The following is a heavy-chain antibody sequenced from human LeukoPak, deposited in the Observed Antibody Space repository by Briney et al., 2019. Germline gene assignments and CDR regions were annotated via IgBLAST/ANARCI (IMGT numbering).Heavy chain of an antibody. V-gene: IGHV3-11*04. CDR3: ARDDYGDPTFDY. J-gene: IGHJ4*02. CDR1: GFTFSDYY. D-gene: IGHD4-17*01. Sequence: PGGSLRLSCVASGFTFSDYYMSWIRQAPGKGLERVSYISSSGSTVYYEDSVKGRFTISRDNAKNSLYLQMNSLRAEDTAVYYCARDDYGDPTFDYWGQGTLVTVSS. CDR2: ISSSGSTV.